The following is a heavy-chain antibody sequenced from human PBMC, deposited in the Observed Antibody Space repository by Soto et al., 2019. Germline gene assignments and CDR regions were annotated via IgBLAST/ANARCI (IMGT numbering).Heavy chain of an antibody. Sequence: QVQLVESGGGVVQPGRSLRLSCTASGFTFSNYTIHWVRQAPGRGLEWVAVMSYDESDEYYANSVKGRFTVSRDKSKNTLYLQMDSLRGEDKAVYYCARQDTALDYWVQGSLVTVSS. D-gene: IGHD2-15*01. CDR2: MSYDESDE. V-gene: IGHV3-30-3*01. J-gene: IGHJ4*02. CDR3: ARQDTALDY. CDR1: GFTFSNYT.